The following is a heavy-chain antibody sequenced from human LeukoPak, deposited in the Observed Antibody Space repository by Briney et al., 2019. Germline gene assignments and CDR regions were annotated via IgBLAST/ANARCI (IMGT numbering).Heavy chain of an antibody. Sequence: SETLSLTCTVSGGSISSYYWSWIRQPPGKGLEWIGYIYYSGSTNYNPSLKSRVTISVDTSKNQFSLKLSSVTAADTAVYYCARSYDYVWGSYRGNDYFDYWGQGTLVTVSS. J-gene: IGHJ4*02. CDR2: IYYSGST. CDR3: ARSYDYVWGSYRGNDYFDY. D-gene: IGHD3-16*02. V-gene: IGHV4-59*01. CDR1: GGSISSYY.